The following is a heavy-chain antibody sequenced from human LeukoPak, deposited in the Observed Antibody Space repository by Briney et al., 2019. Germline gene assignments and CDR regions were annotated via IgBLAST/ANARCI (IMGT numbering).Heavy chain of an antibody. D-gene: IGHD2-8*01. Sequence: GGSLRLSCAASGFAFSNYAMSWVRQAPDKGLEWVSVISGSGTDTYYADSVKGRFTVCRDNSKSILYLQLNSLRADDTATYYCAKGKDVYYYHGVDVWGQGTTVTVSS. CDR1: GFAFSNYA. CDR2: ISGSGTDT. CDR3: AKGKDVYYYHGVDV. V-gene: IGHV3-23*01. J-gene: IGHJ6*02.